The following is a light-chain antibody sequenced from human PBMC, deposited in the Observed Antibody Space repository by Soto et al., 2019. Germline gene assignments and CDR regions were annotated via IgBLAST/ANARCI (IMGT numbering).Light chain of an antibody. J-gene: IGKJ4*01. CDR1: QSISSW. V-gene: IGKV1-5*01. CDR2: DAS. CDR3: QQYNSYPAT. Sequence: DIQMTQSPSTLSASVGDRVTITCRAGQSISSWLAWYQQKPGKAPKLLIYDASSLESGVPSRFSGSGSGTEFTLTISSLQPDDFATYYCQQYNSYPATFGGGTKVEIK.